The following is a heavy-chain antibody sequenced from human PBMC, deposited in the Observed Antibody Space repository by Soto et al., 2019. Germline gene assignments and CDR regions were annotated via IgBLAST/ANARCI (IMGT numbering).Heavy chain of an antibody. D-gene: IGHD6-13*01. CDR3: ARDLGGRGYSSSWQSY. Sequence: SVKVSCKASGGTFSSYAISWVRQAPGQGLEWMGGIIPIFGTANYAQKFQGRVTITADESTSTAYMGLSSLRSEDTAVYYCARDLGGRGYSSSWQSYWGQGTLVTVSS. CDR1: GGTFSSYA. J-gene: IGHJ4*02. V-gene: IGHV1-69*13. CDR2: IIPIFGTA.